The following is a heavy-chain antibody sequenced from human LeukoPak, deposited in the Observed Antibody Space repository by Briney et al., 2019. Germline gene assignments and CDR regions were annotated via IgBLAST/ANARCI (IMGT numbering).Heavy chain of an antibody. V-gene: IGHV6-1*01. J-gene: IGHJ5*02. CDR2: TYYRSKWYN. CDR3: ARGQEKELRQFPPNWFDP. D-gene: IGHD1-26*01. CDR1: GDSVSSNSAA. Sequence: SQTLSLACAISGDSVSSNSAAWNWIRQSPSRGLEWLGRTYYRSKWYNDYAVSVKSRITINPDTSKNQFSLQLNSVTPEDTAAYYCARGQEKELRQFPPNWFDPWGQGTLVTVSS.